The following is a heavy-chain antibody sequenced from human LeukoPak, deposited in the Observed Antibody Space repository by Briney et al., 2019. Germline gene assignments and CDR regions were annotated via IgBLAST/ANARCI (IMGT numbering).Heavy chain of an antibody. D-gene: IGHD3-22*01. CDR3: ARSTANYYDSSGYYYWFDP. V-gene: IGHV1-69*05. CDR2: ISLILGTG. J-gene: IGHJ5*02. Sequence: SVKVSCKAAVGTFSSYAISWVRQAPGQGVGWMGRISLILGTGSYGQKFQGRVMITTDESSSTAYMELSSLRSEDTAVYYCARSTANYYDSSGYYYWFDPWGQGTLVTVSS. CDR1: VGTFSSYA.